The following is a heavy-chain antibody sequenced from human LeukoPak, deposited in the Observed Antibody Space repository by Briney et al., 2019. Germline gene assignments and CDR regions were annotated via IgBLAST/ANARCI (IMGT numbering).Heavy chain of an antibody. CDR3: ARALGLNDY. J-gene: IGHJ4*02. V-gene: IGHV3-48*01. Sequence: GGSLRLSCAASGLTFSSYAMSWVRQAPGKGLEWVSYISSSSSTIYYADSVKGRFTISRDNAKNSLYLQMNSLRAEDTAVYYCARALGLNDYWGQGTLVTVSS. D-gene: IGHD3/OR15-3a*01. CDR2: ISSSSSTI. CDR1: GLTFSSYA.